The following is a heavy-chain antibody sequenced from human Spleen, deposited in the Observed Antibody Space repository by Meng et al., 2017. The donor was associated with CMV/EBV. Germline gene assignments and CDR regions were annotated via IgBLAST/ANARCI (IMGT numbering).Heavy chain of an antibody. CDR2: INHSGST. V-gene: IGHV4-34*01. CDR3: ARAWGFYCSSTSCYNGGVNYFDY. J-gene: IGHJ4*02. CDR1: YY. D-gene: IGHD2-2*02. Sequence: YYWRGIRQPPRQGLEWIGEINHSGSTNYNPSLRSRVTISVDTSKNQFPLKLSSVTAADTAVYYCARAWGFYCSSTSCYNGGVNYFDYWGQGTLVTVSS.